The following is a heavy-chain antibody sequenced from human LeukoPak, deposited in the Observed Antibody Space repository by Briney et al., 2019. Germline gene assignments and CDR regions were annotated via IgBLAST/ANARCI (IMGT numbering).Heavy chain of an antibody. CDR3: ARRTAGGDSSGFPYYLDY. V-gene: IGHV5-51*01. CDR2: SDPGDSDT. CDR1: GCRFTSYW. D-gene: IGHD3-22*01. Sequence: GGALEISWKGSGCRFTSYWIGWVRQMPGKGGEWGGISDPGDSDTSYSPSFQGQVTISADKSISTAYLQWSTLKASDTAMYYCARRTAGGDSSGFPYYLDYWGQGTLVTVSS. J-gene: IGHJ4*02.